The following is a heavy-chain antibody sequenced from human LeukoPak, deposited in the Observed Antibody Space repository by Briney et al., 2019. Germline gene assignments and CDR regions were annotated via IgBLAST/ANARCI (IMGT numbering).Heavy chain of an antibody. CDR3: ASFPGGY. CDR1: GGSFSGYY. Sequence: SETLSLTCAVYGGSFSGYYWSWIRQPPGKGLEWIGEINHSGSTNYNPSLKSRVTISVDTSKNQFSLKLSSVTAADTAVYYCASFPGGYWGQGTLVTVSS. D-gene: IGHD3-10*01. V-gene: IGHV4-34*01. J-gene: IGHJ4*02. CDR2: INHSGST.